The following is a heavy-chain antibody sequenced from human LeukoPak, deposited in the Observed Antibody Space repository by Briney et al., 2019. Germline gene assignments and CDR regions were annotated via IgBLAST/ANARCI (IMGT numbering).Heavy chain of an antibody. CDR1: GGSISSGDYY. D-gene: IGHD5-18*01. V-gene: IGHV4-30-4*01. CDR3: AKASVGTAMVYY. CDR2: IYYSGST. Sequence: PSQTLSLTCTVSGGSISSGDYYWSWIRQPPGKGLEWIGYIYYSGSTYYNPSLKSRVTISVDTSKNQFSLKLSSVTAADTAVYYCAKASVGTAMVYYWGQGTLVTVSS. J-gene: IGHJ4*02.